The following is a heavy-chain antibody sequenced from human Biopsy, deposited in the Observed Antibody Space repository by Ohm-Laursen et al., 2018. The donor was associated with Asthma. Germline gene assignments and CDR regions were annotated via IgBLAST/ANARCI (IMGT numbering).Heavy chain of an antibody. CDR1: GFTFGDYW. J-gene: IGHJ1*01. CDR2: IKHDGTEK. D-gene: IGHD3-3*02. Sequence: SLRLSRAAVGFTFGDYWMSWVRQVPGKGLEWVANIKHDGTEKNHVDSLKGRFTISRDNAKNSLYLQMNSLRAEDTAVYYCARTFHFWSPYHAEHYQLWGQGTLVTVSS. V-gene: IGHV3-7*01. CDR3: ARTFHFWSPYHAEHYQL.